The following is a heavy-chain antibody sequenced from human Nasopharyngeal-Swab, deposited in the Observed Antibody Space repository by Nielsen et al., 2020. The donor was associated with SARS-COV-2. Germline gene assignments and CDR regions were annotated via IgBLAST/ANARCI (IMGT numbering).Heavy chain of an antibody. Sequence: SETLSLTCTVSGASVSDYYWSWVRQPPGKGLEWLGSFYSTETPDYNPSLNSRVVMSIDTSKNQLSLRLTSVTAADTAVYYCARDRTDYDFWSHYYTYYLDFWGQGTLVTVSS. V-gene: IGHV4-59*02. CDR3: ARDRTDYDFWSHYYTYYLDF. D-gene: IGHD3-3*01. CDR1: GASVSDYY. J-gene: IGHJ4*02. CDR2: FYSTETP.